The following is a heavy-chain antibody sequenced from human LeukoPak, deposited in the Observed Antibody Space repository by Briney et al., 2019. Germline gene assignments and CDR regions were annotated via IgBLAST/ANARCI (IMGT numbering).Heavy chain of an antibody. CDR3: AKLMTYYYDSSGSAD. Sequence: GGSLRLSCAASGFTFSSYGMHWVRQAPGKGLEWVAFIRYDGSNKYYADSVKGRFTISRDNSKNTLYLQMNSLRAEDTAVYYCAKLMTYYYDSSGSADWGQGTLVTVSS. D-gene: IGHD3-22*01. V-gene: IGHV3-30*02. CDR2: IRYDGSNK. J-gene: IGHJ4*02. CDR1: GFTFSSYG.